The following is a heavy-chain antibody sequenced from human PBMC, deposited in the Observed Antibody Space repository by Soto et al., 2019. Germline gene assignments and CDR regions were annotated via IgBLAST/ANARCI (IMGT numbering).Heavy chain of an antibody. D-gene: IGHD2-2*01. J-gene: IGHJ6*02. CDR1: GGSFSGYY. Sequence: QVQLQQWGAGLLKPSETLSLTCAVYGGSFSGYYWSWIRQPPGKGLEWIGEINHSGSTNYNPSLKSRVTGSVDTSKNQCSLKLSSVTAADTAVYYCARGVVVPAPSGMDVWGQGTTVTVSS. CDR2: INHSGST. V-gene: IGHV4-34*01. CDR3: ARGVVVPAPSGMDV.